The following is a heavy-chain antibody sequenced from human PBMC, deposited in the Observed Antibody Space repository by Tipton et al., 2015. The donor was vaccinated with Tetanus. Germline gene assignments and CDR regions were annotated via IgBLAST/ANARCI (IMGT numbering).Heavy chain of an antibody. CDR3: ARGPRLLLYYFDS. D-gene: IGHD5-12*01. V-gene: IGHV3-21*01. J-gene: IGHJ4*02. CDR1: GFTFSDYW. CDR2: LGTTSGYI. Sequence: SLRLSCEASGFTFSDYWMTWVRQAPGKGLEWVSSLGTTSGYIFYADSVKGRFTISRDDAKNSLFLQMNSLRAEDTAVYYCARGPRLLLYYFDSWGQGTLVTVSS.